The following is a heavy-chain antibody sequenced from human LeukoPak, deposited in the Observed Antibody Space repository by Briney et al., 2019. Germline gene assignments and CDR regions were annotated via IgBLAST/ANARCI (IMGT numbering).Heavy chain of an antibody. J-gene: IGHJ4*02. CDR2: INHSGST. CDR3: ARTRGRIMITFGGVHFDY. V-gene: IGHV4-34*01. Sequence: KTSETLTLTCAVYGGSFSGYYWSWIRQPPGKGLEWIGEINHSGSTNYNPSLKSRVTISVDTSKNQFSLKLSSVTAADTAVYYCARTRGRIMITFGGVHFDYWGQGTLVTVSS. CDR1: GGSFSGYY. D-gene: IGHD3-16*01.